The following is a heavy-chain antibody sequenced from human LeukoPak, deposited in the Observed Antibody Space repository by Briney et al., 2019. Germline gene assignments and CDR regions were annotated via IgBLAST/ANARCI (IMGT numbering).Heavy chain of an antibody. V-gene: IGHV4-34*01. Sequence: PGGSLRLSCAASGFTFSNAWMSWVRQPPGKGLEWIGEINHSGSTNYNPSLKCRVTISVDTSKNQFSLKLSSVTAADTAVYYCARDSVYSGSSLDYWGQGTLVTVSS. CDR1: GFTFSNAW. J-gene: IGHJ4*02. CDR2: INHSGST. CDR3: ARDSVYSGSSLDY. D-gene: IGHD1-26*01.